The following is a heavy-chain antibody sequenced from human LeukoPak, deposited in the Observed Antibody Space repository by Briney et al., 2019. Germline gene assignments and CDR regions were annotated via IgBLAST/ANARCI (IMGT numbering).Heavy chain of an antibody. CDR2: ISYDGSNK. V-gene: IGHV3-30-3*01. CDR1: GFTFSSYA. J-gene: IGHJ3*02. CDR3: AKDPGRRPAFDI. D-gene: IGHD1-14*01. Sequence: GRSLRLSCAASGFTFSSYAMHWVRQAPGKGLEWVAVISYDGSNKYYADSVKGRFTISRDNSKNTLYLQMNSLRAEDTAVYYCAKDPGRRPAFDIWGQGTMVTVSS.